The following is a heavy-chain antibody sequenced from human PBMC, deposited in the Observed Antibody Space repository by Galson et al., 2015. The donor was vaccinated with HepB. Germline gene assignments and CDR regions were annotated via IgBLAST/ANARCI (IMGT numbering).Heavy chain of an antibody. J-gene: IGHJ6*02. D-gene: IGHD2-15*01. CDR1: GYTFTSND. V-gene: IGHV1-8*01. CDR3: ARVPPECSNSSCDSREGIDV. CDR2: MNPNSGNT. Sequence: SVKVSCKASGYTFTSNDINWVRQATGQGLEWMGWMNPNSGNTGYAQKFQGRVTMTKDISISTAYMELSSLRSEDTAIYYCARVPPECSNSSCDSREGIDVWGQGTTVTVSS.